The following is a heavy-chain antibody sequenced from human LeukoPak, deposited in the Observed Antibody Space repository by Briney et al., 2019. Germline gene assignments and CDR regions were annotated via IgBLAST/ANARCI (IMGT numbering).Heavy chain of an antibody. D-gene: IGHD3-10*01. J-gene: IGHJ4*02. CDR3: ATELGGYYSGSGTYWGALDF. Sequence: GGSLRLSCAASGFIFSNAWMSWVRQAPGQGLEWVGRIKRKSDGGTPDSAAPVKGRFTISRDDSINTLFLQMNSLKDEDTAVYYCATELGGYYSGSGTYWGALDFWGQGTVVTVSS. CDR2: IKRKSDGGTP. V-gene: IGHV3-15*01. CDR1: GFIFSNAW.